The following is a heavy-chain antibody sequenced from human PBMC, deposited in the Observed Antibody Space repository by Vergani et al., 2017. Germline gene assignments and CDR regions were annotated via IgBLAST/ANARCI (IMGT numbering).Heavy chain of an antibody. D-gene: IGHD3-10*01. CDR1: GFTFDDYA. Sequence: EVQLVESGGGLVQPGRSLRLSCAASGFTFDDYAMHWVRQAPGKGLEWVSGISWNSGSIGYADAVKGRFTISRDNAKNTLYLQMNSLRAEDTAVYYCAKGPSGSYYPHYYFDYWGQGTLVTVSS. J-gene: IGHJ4*02. CDR3: AKGPSGSYYPHYYFDY. CDR2: ISWNSGSI. V-gene: IGHV3-9*01.